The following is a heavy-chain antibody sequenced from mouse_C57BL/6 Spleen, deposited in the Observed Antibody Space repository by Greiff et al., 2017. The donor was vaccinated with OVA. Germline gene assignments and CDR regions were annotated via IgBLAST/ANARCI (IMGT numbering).Heavy chain of an antibody. Sequence: EVQLQQSGAELVRPGASVKLSCTASGFNIKDDYMHWVKQRPEQGLEWIGWIDPENGDTEYASKFQGKATITADTSSNTAYLQLSSLTSEDTAVYYCTTNKDYGYDGFMDYWGQGTSVTVSS. D-gene: IGHD2-2*01. CDR3: TTNKDYGYDGFMDY. J-gene: IGHJ4*01. CDR1: GFNIKDDY. V-gene: IGHV14-4*01. CDR2: IDPENGDT.